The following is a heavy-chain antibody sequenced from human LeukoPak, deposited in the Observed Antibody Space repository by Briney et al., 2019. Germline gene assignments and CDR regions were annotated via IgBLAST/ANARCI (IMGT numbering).Heavy chain of an antibody. D-gene: IGHD3-22*01. CDR1: GYTFTNYG. CDR2: ISAYTGNT. CDR3: ARSGVGYIYDNTGYYPLDY. J-gene: IGHJ4*02. Sequence: ASVKVSCKASGYTFTNYGISWVRQAPGQGLEWMGWISAYTGNTNYAQSFQGRVTMTTDTSTSTAFMELRSLRSDDTAVYYCARSGVGYIYDNTGYYPLDYWGQGTLVTVSS. V-gene: IGHV1-18*01.